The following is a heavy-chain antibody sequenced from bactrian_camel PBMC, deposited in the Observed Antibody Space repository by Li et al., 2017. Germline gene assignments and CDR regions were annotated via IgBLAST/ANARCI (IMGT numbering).Heavy chain of an antibody. CDR1: AYTPSLVY. V-gene: IGHV3S40*01. D-gene: IGHD4*01. J-gene: IGHJ6*01. CDR3: VRDYKSGDYRDDFGY. CDR2: IDHERT. Sequence: VRLVESGGGSVQAGGSLRLSCAASAYTPSLVYMGWFRQAPGKGLEWVSAIDHERTLYADSVKGRFTISRDNAKNKVYLHMTSLKPEDTGVYYCVRDYKSGDYRDDFGYWGQGTQVTVS.